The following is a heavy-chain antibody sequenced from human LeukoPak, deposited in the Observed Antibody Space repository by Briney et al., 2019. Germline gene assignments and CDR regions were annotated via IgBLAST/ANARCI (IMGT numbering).Heavy chain of an antibody. CDR3: AKDLYCSSTSCLGGMDV. V-gene: IGHV3-23*01. CDR2: ISGSGGST. CDR1: GFSFYNAW. J-gene: IGHJ6*02. D-gene: IGHD2-2*01. Sequence: PGGSLRLSCATSGFSFYNAWMNWVRQAPGKGLEWVSAISGSGGSTYYADSVKGRFTISRDNSKNTLYLQMNSLRAEDTAVYYCAKDLYCSSTSCLGGMDVWGQGTTVTVSS.